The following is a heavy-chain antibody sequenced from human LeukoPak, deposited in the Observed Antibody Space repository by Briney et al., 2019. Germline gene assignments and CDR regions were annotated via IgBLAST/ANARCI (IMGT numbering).Heavy chain of an antibody. Sequence: GASVKVSCKASGGTFSSYAISWVRQAPGQGLEWMGRIIPILGIANYAQKFQGRVTITADKSTSTAYMELSSLRSEDTAVYYCARGFSGSYYGGDAFDIWGQGTMVTVSS. V-gene: IGHV1-69*04. D-gene: IGHD1-26*01. CDR2: IIPILGIA. CDR1: GGTFSSYA. CDR3: ARGFSGSYYGGDAFDI. J-gene: IGHJ3*02.